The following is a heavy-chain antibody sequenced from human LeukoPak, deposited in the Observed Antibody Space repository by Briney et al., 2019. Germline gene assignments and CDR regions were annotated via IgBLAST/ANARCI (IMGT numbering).Heavy chain of an antibody. CDR2: IIPNSGGT. J-gene: IGHJ4*02. D-gene: IGHD3-10*01. CDR3: ARDRITMVRGAPRLFDY. V-gene: IGHV1-2*02. CDR1: GYTFTRYY. Sequence: GASVKVSCKASGYTFTRYYMHWVRQAPGQGLEWMGWIIPNSGGTNYAQKFQGRVTMTRDTSISTAYMELSRLRSDDTAVYYCARDRITMVRGAPRLFDYWGQGTLVTVSS.